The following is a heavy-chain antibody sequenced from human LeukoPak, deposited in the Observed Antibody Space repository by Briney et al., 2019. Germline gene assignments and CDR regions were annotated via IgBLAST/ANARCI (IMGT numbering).Heavy chain of an antibody. J-gene: IGHJ3*02. CDR3: ARVETAFDI. CDR2: INPKSGTT. CDR1: AYTFTVYY. V-gene: IGHV1-2*02. Sequence: ASVTVSFKCSAYTFTVYYIHWVRQAPGQGRGWMGWINPKSGTTIYAQKFQGRVTMTRDTSISTAYMEVSRLRSDDTAVYYCARVETAFDIWGQGTMVTVSS.